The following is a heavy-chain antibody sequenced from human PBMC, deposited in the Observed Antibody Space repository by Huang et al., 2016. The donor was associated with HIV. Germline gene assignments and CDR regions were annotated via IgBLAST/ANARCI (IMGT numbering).Heavy chain of an antibody. Sequence: QVHLVESGGGVVQPGRSLRLSCAASGFTFSGYGMHWVRQAPGKGLEWVAVITFDGKNKYYADSVRGRFTVSRDNSQNTVSLQMNTLRAEDTAVYYCAKDNDLYYFDYWGHGTLVTVSS. CDR1: GFTFSGYG. V-gene: IGHV3-30*18. CDR3: AKDNDLYYFDY. CDR2: ITFDGKNK. J-gene: IGHJ4*01. D-gene: IGHD1-1*01.